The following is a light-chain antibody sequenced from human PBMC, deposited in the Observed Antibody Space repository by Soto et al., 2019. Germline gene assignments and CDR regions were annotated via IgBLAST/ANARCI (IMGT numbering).Light chain of an antibody. J-gene: IGKJ1*01. CDR3: QQRSNWWT. CDR2: DAS. CDR1: QIISSY. V-gene: IGKV3-11*01. Sequence: EVVLTQSPATLSLSPGERATLSCRASQIISSYLAWYQQKPGQAPRLLIYDASNRATGIPARFSGSGSGTNFTLIISSLEHDYFAVYYCQQRSNWWTFGQGTKVEIK.